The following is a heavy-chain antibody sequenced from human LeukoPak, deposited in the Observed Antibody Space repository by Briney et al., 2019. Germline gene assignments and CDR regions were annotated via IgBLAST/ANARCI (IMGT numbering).Heavy chain of an antibody. CDR2: IKQDGSER. V-gene: IGHV3-7*01. Sequence: AGGSLRLSCAASGFTFSSYWMSWVRQAPGKGLEWVANIKQDGSERYYVDSVKGRFTISRDNAKNSLYLQMNSLRPEDTAVYYCAKGGASVTRYVDYWGQGTLVTVSS. CDR1: GFTFSSYW. J-gene: IGHJ4*02. CDR3: AKGGASVTRYVDY. D-gene: IGHD4-17*01.